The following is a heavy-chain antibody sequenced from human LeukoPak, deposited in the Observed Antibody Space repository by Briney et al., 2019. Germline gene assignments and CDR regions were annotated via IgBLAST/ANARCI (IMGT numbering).Heavy chain of an antibody. CDR3: ARDLLDYGSGSYDY. D-gene: IGHD3-10*01. J-gene: IGHJ4*02. Sequence: PSETLSLTCAVYGGSFSGYYWSWIRQPPGKGLEWIGEINHSGSTNYNPSLKSRVTISVDTSKNQFSLKLSSVTAADTAVYYCARDLLDYGSGSYDYRGQGTLVTVSS. CDR2: INHSGST. CDR1: GGSFSGYY. V-gene: IGHV4-34*01.